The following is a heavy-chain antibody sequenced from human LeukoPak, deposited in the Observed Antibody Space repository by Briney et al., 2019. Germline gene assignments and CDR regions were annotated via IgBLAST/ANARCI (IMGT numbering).Heavy chain of an antibody. Sequence: KSGGSLRLSCAASGFTFSDYYMSWIRQAPGKGLEWVSYISSSGSTIYYADSVKGRFTISRDNAKNSLYLQMNSLRAEDTAVYYCARGGDGYYYDSSGPAIGFDPWGQGTLVTVSS. J-gene: IGHJ5*02. CDR3: ARGGDGYYYDSSGPAIGFDP. CDR2: ISSSGSTI. D-gene: IGHD3-22*01. CDR1: GFTFSDYY. V-gene: IGHV3-11*01.